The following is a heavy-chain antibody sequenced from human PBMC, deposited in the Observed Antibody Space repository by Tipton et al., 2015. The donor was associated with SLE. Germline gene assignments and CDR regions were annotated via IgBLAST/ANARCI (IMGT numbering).Heavy chain of an antibody. D-gene: IGHD3-10*01. J-gene: IGHJ3*02. V-gene: IGHV4-34*01. CDR2: INNSGST. CDR3: ARRRNTIILARRVYDFDI. CDR1: GGSFSGYY. Sequence: TLSLTCAVYGGSFSGYYWSWIRQPPGKGLEWIGEINNSGSTNYNPALKSRVTISVDTSKNQFSLKLSSVTAADTAVYYCARRRNTIILARRVYDFDIWGQGTMVTVSS.